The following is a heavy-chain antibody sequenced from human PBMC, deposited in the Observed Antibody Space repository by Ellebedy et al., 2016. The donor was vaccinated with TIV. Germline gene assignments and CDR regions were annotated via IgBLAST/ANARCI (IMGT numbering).Heavy chain of an antibody. CDR1: GFPFSTSA. CDR2: LSYDGSNE. D-gene: IGHD3-9*01. J-gene: IGHJ3*01. CDR3: ARDGVLTGAFGL. Sequence: GGSLRLXXATSGFPFSTSAMHWVRQAPGKGLQWVAVLSYDGSNEYYGDSVKGRFTVSRDISKNTLYLHMNSLRPDDTAVYYCARDGVLTGAFGLWGQGTMLTVSS. V-gene: IGHV3-30-3*01.